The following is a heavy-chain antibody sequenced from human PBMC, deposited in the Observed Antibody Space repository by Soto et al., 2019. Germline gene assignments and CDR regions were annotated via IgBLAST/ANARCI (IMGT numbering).Heavy chain of an antibody. Sequence: EMQLLETGGAVVPPGESLRLSCAASGFTFSHFAMSCVRQRPGKGLEWISGISGSGSRTYDADSVQGRFSIARDNPNSTLYLQMDSLRVEDTAVYYCAKGRSVGISSPLDLWGQGTLVTVSS. J-gene: IGHJ5*02. CDR3: AKGRSVGISSPLDL. V-gene: IGHV3-23*01. D-gene: IGHD2-2*01. CDR1: GFTFSHFA. CDR2: ISGSGSRT.